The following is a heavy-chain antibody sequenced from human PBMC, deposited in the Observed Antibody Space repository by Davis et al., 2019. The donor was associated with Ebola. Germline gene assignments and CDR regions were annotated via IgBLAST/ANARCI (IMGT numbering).Heavy chain of an antibody. Sequence: PGGSLRLSCAASGFTFSSYAMSWVRQAPGKGLEWVSAISGSGGSTYYADSVKGRFTISRDNAKNSLYLQMNSLRAEDTAVYYCARAGSGYGDNYFDYWGQGTLVTVSS. J-gene: IGHJ4*02. V-gene: IGHV3-23*01. CDR3: ARAGSGYGDNYFDY. D-gene: IGHD5-12*01. CDR2: ISGSGGST. CDR1: GFTFSSYA.